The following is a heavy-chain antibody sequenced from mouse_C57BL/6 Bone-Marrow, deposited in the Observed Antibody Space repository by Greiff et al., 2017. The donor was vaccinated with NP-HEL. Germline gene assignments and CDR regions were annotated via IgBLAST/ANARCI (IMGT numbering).Heavy chain of an antibody. J-gene: IGHJ4*01. Sequence: QVQLQQSGAELVKPGASVKLSCKASGYTFTSYWMHWVKQRPGQGLEWIGMIHPNSGSTNYNEKFKSKATLTVDKSSSTAYMQLSSLTSEDSAVYYCARESSGYNAMDYWGQGTSVTVSS. D-gene: IGHD3-2*02. CDR1: GYTFTSYW. CDR3: ARESSGYNAMDY. V-gene: IGHV1-64*01. CDR2: IHPNSGST.